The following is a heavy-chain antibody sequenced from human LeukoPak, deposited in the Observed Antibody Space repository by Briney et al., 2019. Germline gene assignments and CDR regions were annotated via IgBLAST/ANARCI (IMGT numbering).Heavy chain of an antibody. CDR2: ISYDGSNK. CDR1: GFTFSSYG. V-gene: IGHV3-30*18. J-gene: IGHJ5*02. D-gene: IGHD2-8*02. Sequence: GGSLRLSCAASGFTFSSYGMHWVCQAPGKGLEWVAVISYDGSNKYYADSVKGRFTISRDNSKNTLYLQMNSLRAEDTAVYYCAKSTDWFDPWGQGTLVTVSS. CDR3: AKSTDWFDP.